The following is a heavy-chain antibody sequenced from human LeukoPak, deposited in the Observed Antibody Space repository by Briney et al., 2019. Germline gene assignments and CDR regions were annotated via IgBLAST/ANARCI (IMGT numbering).Heavy chain of an antibody. D-gene: IGHD1-1*01. CDR1: GFTFSDYW. J-gene: IGHJ4*02. CDR2: IKEDGSEK. CDR3: ARYHWNDVAY. Sequence: GGSLRLSCAASGFTFSDYWMNWVRQAPGKGLEWVANIKEDGSEKFYVDSVRGRFTISRDNAKNSLYLQMNSLRAEDSAVYYCARYHWNDVAYWGQGTLVTVSS. V-gene: IGHV3-7*01.